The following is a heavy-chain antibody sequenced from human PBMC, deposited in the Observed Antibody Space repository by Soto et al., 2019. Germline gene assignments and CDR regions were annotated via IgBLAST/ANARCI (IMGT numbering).Heavy chain of an antibody. Sequence: EVQLVESGGGLVQPGGSLRLSCAASGFTFRSYSMNWVRQAPGKGLEWVSYISSSSSTIYYADSVKGRFTISRDNAKNSLYLQMNSLRAEDTAVYYCARDLIAAAGTSHYGMDVWGQGTTVTVSS. D-gene: IGHD6-13*01. CDR1: GFTFRSYS. V-gene: IGHV3-48*01. CDR3: ARDLIAAAGTSHYGMDV. CDR2: ISSSSSTI. J-gene: IGHJ6*02.